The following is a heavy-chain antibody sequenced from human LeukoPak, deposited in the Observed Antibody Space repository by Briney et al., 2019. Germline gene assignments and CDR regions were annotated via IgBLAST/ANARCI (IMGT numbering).Heavy chain of an antibody. D-gene: IGHD3-3*01. J-gene: IGHJ4*02. CDR2: IYHSGST. CDR1: GGSISTYY. Sequence: PSETLSLTCSVSGGSISTYYWSWIRQPPGKGLEWIGSIYHSGSTYYNPSLKSRVTISVDTSKNQFSLKLSSVTAADTAVYYCAREPGYDFWSGYYPIDYWGQGTLVTVSS. CDR3: AREPGYDFWSGYYPIDY. V-gene: IGHV4-38-2*02.